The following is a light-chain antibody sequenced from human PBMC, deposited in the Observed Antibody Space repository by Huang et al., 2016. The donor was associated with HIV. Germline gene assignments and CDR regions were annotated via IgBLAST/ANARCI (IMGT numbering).Light chain of an antibody. V-gene: IGKV1-39*01. CDR1: QSISSY. CDR2: AAS. J-gene: IGKJ2*01. CDR3: QQSYSTLRYT. Sequence: DIQMTQSPSSLSASVGDRVTITCRASQSISSYLNCDKQKPGKAPKLLIYAASCLQSGVPSRFSGSGSGTDFTLTISSLQPEDFATYYCQQSYSTLRYTFGQGTKLEIK.